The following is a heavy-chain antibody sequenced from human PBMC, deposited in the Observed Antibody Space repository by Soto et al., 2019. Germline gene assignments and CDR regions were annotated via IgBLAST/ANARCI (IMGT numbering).Heavy chain of an antibody. CDR3: AGEVNRGCDY. V-gene: IGHV4-34*01. J-gene: IGHJ4*02. CDR2: INHSGST. CDR1: GGSFSYYY. D-gene: IGHD3-10*01. Sequence: QVQLQQWGAGLLKPSETLSLTCAVYGGSFSYYYWTWIRQPPGKGLEWIGEINHSGSTNYNPSLKSRVTISVNPSKNQFSLNLNSVTAADTAVYYCAGEVNRGCDYWGQGALVTVSS.